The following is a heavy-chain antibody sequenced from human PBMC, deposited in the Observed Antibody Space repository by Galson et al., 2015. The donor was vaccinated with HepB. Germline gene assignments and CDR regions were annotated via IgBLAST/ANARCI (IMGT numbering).Heavy chain of an antibody. Sequence: SVKVSCKASGGAFSSYAISWVRQAPGQGLEWMGWISAYNGNTNYAQKLQGRVTMTTDTSTSTAYMELRSLRSDDTAVYYCARDSPYGGNSWWDYWGQGTLVTVSS. V-gene: IGHV1-18*01. CDR1: GGAFSSYA. D-gene: IGHD4-23*01. CDR2: ISAYNGNT. CDR3: ARDSPYGGNSWWDY. J-gene: IGHJ4*02.